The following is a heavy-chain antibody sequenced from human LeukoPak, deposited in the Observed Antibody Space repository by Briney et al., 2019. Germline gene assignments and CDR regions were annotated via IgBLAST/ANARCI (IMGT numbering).Heavy chain of an antibody. V-gene: IGHV1-18*01. CDR2: INTYNGNT. D-gene: IGHD1-7*01. CDR1: GYIFSNYG. Sequence: GASVKVSCKASGYIFSNYGISWVRQAPGQGLEWMGWINTYNGNTNYAQKLQGRVTMTTDTSTSTAYMELRSLGSDDTAVYYCARDKSGTEFDEWSQGTLVTVSS. J-gene: IGHJ4*02. CDR3: ARDKSGTEFDE.